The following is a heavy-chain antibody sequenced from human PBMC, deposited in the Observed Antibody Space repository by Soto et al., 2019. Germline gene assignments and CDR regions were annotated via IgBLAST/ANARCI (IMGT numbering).Heavy chain of an antibody. CDR2: IIPILTTP. CDR1: GGTFSIYG. D-gene: IGHD2-8*02. V-gene: IGHV1-69*13. J-gene: IGHJ6*02. CDR3: ATSVGIAPTGEDGMDV. Sequence: SVKVSCKASGGTFSIYGFSWVRQAPGQGPEWIGGIIPILTTPNYAQKFHGRVTIVADEATTTVYMELSSLKSEDTAVYYCATSVGIAPTGEDGMDVWGQGTSVTVSS.